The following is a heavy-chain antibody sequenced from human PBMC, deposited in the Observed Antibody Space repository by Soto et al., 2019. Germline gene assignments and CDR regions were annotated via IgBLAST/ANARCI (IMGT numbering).Heavy chain of an antibody. J-gene: IGHJ5*02. Sequence: QTGGSLRLSCAASGFTFSSYWMSWVRQAPGKGLEWVANIKQDGSEKYYVDSVKGRFTISRDNAKNSLYLQMNSLRAEDTAVYYCASEMGATLRRDLLTLPHDNWFDPWGQGTLVTVSS. CDR3: ASEMGATLRRDLLTLPHDNWFDP. D-gene: IGHD1-26*01. V-gene: IGHV3-7*03. CDR1: GFTFSSYW. CDR2: IKQDGSEK.